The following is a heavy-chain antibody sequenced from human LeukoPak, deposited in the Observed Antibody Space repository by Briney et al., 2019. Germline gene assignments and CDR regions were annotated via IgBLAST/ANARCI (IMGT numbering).Heavy chain of an antibody. CDR1: EFSVGSNY. J-gene: IGHJ5*02. CDR3: AKEGFALGLFDP. Sequence: TGGSLRLSCAASEFSVGSNYMTWVRQAPGKGLEWVSLIYSGSTTYYADSVKGRFTISRDNPKNTLYLQMNSLRAEDTAVYYCAKEGFALGLFDPWGQGTLVTVSS. D-gene: IGHD2-21*01. V-gene: IGHV3-53*01. CDR2: IYSGSTT.